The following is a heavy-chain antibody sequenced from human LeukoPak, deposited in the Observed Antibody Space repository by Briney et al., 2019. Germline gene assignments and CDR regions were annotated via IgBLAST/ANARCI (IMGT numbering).Heavy chain of an antibody. J-gene: IGHJ4*02. Sequence: KPSETLSLTCSVSGGSIRSYFWSWIRQPARKGLEWIGRIYTSGSTNYNPSLKSRVTMSVDTSKNQFSLKLSSVTAADTAVYYCAREGPIVGATTVDYWGQGTLVTVSS. V-gene: IGHV4-4*07. CDR1: GGSIRSYF. CDR3: AREGPIVGATTVDY. CDR2: IYTSGST. D-gene: IGHD1-26*01.